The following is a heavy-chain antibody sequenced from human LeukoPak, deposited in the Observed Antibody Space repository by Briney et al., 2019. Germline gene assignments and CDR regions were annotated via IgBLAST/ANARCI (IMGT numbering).Heavy chain of an antibody. CDR2: IGTAGDT. CDR1: GFTFSSYD. Sequence: GGSLRLSCAASGFTFSSYDMHWVRQATGKGLEWVSAIGTAGDTYYPGSVKGRFTISRENAKNSLYLQMNSLRAGDTAVYYCARVRKYSGYYSWYFDLWGRGTLVTVSS. V-gene: IGHV3-13*01. D-gene: IGHD5-12*01. J-gene: IGHJ2*01. CDR3: ARVRKYSGYYSWYFDL.